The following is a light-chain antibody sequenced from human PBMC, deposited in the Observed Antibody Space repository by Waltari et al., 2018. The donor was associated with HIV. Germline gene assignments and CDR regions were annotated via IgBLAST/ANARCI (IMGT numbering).Light chain of an antibody. CDR3: HQYYSTPYS. J-gene: IGKJ2*03. CDR2: WAS. V-gene: IGKV4-1*01. CDR1: RSVLYSSNNKNY. Sequence: DIVMTQSPDSLAVSRGERATINCKSSRSVLYSSNNKNYLAWYQQKPGQPPKLLIYWASTRESGVPDRFSGSGSGTDFTFTISSLQAEDVAVYYCHQYYSTPYSFGQGTKLEIK.